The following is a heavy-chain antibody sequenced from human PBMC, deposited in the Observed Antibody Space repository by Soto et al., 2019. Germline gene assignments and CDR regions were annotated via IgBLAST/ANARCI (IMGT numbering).Heavy chain of an antibody. CDR3: ARDRRNYDFWSGYPNTYYFDY. D-gene: IGHD3-3*01. V-gene: IGHV1-46*03. Sequence: ASVKVSCKASGYTFTSYYMHWVRQAPGQGLEWMGIINPSGGSTSYAQKYQGRDTMTRDTSTSTVYMKLSSLRSEDTALYYCARDRRNYDFWSGYPNTYYFDYWGQGTLVTVSS. CDR2: INPSGGST. CDR1: GYTFTSYY. J-gene: IGHJ4*02.